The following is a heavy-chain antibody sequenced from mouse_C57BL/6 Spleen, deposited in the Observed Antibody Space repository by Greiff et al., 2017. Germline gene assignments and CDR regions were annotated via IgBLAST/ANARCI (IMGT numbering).Heavy chain of an antibody. D-gene: IGHD1-1*01. CDR1: GYAFTNYL. CDR3: ARKGYGSSYVGFDY. V-gene: IGHV1-54*01. CDR2: INPGSGGT. Sequence: QVQLQQSGAELVRPGTSVKVSCKASGYAFTNYLIEWVKQRPGQGLEWIGVINPGSGGTNYNEKFKGKATLTADKSSSTAYMQLSSLTSEDSAVYFCARKGYGSSYVGFDYWGKGTTLTVSS. J-gene: IGHJ2*01.